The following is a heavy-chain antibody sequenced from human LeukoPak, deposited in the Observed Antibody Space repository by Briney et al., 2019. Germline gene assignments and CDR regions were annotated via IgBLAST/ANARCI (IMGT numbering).Heavy chain of an antibody. Sequence: PSETLSLTCTVSGGSISSSSYYWGWIRQPPGKGLEWIGSIYYSGSTYYNPSLKSQVTISVDTSKNQFSLKLSSVTAADTAVYYCARLGCSSTSCSRHNWFDPWGQGTLVTVSS. V-gene: IGHV4-39*01. CDR3: ARLGCSSTSCSRHNWFDP. CDR2: IYYSGST. D-gene: IGHD2-2*01. J-gene: IGHJ5*02. CDR1: GGSISSSSYY.